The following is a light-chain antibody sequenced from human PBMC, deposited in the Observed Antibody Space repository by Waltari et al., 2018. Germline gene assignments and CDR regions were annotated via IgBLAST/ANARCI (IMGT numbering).Light chain of an antibody. CDR3: QQGYSFPLT. J-gene: IGKJ4*01. V-gene: IGKV1-12*01. CDR1: QGIKSW. Sequence: DIQMTQSPSSVSASVGDRVTINCRASQGIKSWLAWYQQKPGKAPKLLIYSASNLQSAGPSRFSGSGSGTDFTLTISSLQPEDFATYYCQQGYSFPLTFGGGTQVEIK. CDR2: SAS.